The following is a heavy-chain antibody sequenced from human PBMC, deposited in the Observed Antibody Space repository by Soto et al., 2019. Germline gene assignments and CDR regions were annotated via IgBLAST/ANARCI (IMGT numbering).Heavy chain of an antibody. CDR3: ARGYGRNFDY. CDR1: DDSISSSRYY. Sequence: SQTRSLTRTVCDDSISSSRYYWGLIRQPPGKGLEWIGSIYSTENTNYNPSLKSRVTISVDTSKNQFSLKLSSVTAADTAVYYCARGYGRNFDYWGQGTLVTVSS. V-gene: IGHV4-39*07. J-gene: IGHJ4*02. CDR2: IYSTENT. D-gene: IGHD5-18*01.